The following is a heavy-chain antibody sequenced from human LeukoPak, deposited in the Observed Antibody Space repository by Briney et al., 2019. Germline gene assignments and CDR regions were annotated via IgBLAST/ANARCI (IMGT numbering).Heavy chain of an antibody. Sequence: GRSLRLSCAASGFTVSSSYMSWVRHAPGKGLERGSVIYSGGSTYYADSVKGRFTITRDIYKNTLHLQMNSLRAEDTAVDYCASASCSYRTPYYYMDVWGTGTTVTVSS. J-gene: IGHJ6*03. D-gene: IGHD3-16*02. CDR2: IYSGGST. CDR3: ASASCSYRTPYYYMDV. CDR1: GFTVSSSY. V-gene: IGHV3-53*01.